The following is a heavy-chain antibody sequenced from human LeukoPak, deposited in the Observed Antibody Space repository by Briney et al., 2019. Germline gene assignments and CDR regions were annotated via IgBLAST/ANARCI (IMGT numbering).Heavy chain of an antibody. CDR2: ISGSAGST. V-gene: IGHV3-23*01. CDR3: ASYDVLTGYSRHPLKR. CDR1: GFTLSSYA. J-gene: IGHJ4*02. D-gene: IGHD3-9*01. Sequence: QPGGSLRLSCAASGFTLSSYAMSWVRHAPGKGLQWVSAISGSAGSTYYADSVKGRFTISRDNSKNTLYLQMNSLRAEDTAVYYCASYDVLTGYSRHPLKRWGQGTLVTVSS.